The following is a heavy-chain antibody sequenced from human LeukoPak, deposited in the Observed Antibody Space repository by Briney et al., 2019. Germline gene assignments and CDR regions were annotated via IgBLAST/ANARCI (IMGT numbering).Heavy chain of an antibody. J-gene: IGHJ4*02. Sequence: PRGSQRLSCAASGFTFSSYAIHWVRQAPGKGPEWVAVISYDGSNKYYADSVKGRFTISRDNSKNTLYLQMNSLTADDTAVYYCAKTRWDNGGLLRWPTWGQGTLVTAS. V-gene: IGHV3-30-3*02. CDR2: ISYDGSNK. D-gene: IGHD2-21*01. CDR3: AKTRWDNGGLLRWPT. CDR1: GFTFSSYA.